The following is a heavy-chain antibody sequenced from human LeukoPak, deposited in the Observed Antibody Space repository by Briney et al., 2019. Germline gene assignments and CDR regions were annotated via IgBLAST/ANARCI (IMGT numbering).Heavy chain of an antibody. CDR2: IYYSGST. J-gene: IGHJ4*02. V-gene: IGHV4-39*01. D-gene: IGHD3-22*01. Sequence: PSETLSLTCTVSGGSISSSSYYWGWIRQPPGKGLEWIGSIYYSGSTYYNPALKSRVTISVDTSKNQFSLKLSSVTAADTAVYYCVLSTMIVVVITPSFDHWGQGTLVTVSS. CDR1: GGSISSSSYY. CDR3: VLSTMIVVVITPSFDH.